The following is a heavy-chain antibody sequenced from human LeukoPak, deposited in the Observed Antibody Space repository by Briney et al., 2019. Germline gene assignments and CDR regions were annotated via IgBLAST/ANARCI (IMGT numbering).Heavy chain of an antibody. CDR1: GFTFSTYS. D-gene: IGHD3-3*01. V-gene: IGHV3-48*01. Sequence: GGSLRLSCAASGFTFSTYSMNWVRQAPGKGLERVSYISSSSSTIYYADSVKGRFTISRDNAKNSLYLQMNSLRAEDTAVYYCARDGAYSTIFYWGQGTLVTVSS. CDR2: ISSSSSTI. J-gene: IGHJ4*01. CDR3: ARDGAYSTIFY.